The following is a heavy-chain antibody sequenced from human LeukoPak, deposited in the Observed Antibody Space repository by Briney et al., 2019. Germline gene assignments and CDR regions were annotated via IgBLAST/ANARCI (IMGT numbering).Heavy chain of an antibody. J-gene: IGHJ5*02. CDR2: IYYSGST. D-gene: IGHD1-26*01. Sequence: SETLSLTCTVSGGSISSSSYYWGWIRQPPGKGLEWIGSIYYSGSTYYNPSLKSRVTISVDTSKNQFSLKLSSVTAADTAVYCCARESSIVGGTWGQGTLVTASS. CDR3: ARESSIVGGT. CDR1: GGSISSSSYY. V-gene: IGHV4-39*02.